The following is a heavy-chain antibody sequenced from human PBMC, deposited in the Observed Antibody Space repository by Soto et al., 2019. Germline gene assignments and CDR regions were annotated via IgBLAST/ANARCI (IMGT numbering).Heavy chain of an antibody. V-gene: IGHV4-39*01. CDR2: IYYSGST. CDR3: ARLQHSEEQTYSWPGVEQEY. Sequence: QLQLQESGPGLVKPSETLSLTCTVSGGSISSSSYYWGWIRQPPGKGLEWIGSIYYSGSTYYNPSLKSRVPISVDTSKNQFSLKLSSVTAADTAVYYCARLQHSEEQTYSWPGVEQEYWGQGTLVTVSS. CDR1: GGSISSSSYY. J-gene: IGHJ4*02. D-gene: IGHD5-18*01.